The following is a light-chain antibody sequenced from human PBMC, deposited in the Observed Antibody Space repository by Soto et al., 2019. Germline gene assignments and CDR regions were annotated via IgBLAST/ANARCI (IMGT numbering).Light chain of an antibody. CDR1: SSEVGSYNL. CDR3: CSYAGSSTYVV. J-gene: IGLJ2*01. CDR2: EGS. V-gene: IGLV2-23*01. Sequence: QSALTQPASVSGSPGQSITISCTGTSSEVGSYNLVSWYQQHPCKAPKLMIYEGSKRPSGVSNRFSVSKSGNTASLTLSGLQAADEADYYCCSYAGSSTYVVFGGGTQLTVL.